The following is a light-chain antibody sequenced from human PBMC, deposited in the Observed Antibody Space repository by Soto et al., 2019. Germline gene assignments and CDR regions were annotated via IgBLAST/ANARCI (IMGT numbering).Light chain of an antibody. CDR3: QQYGSSTT. Sequence: IVMTQSSGTRAVSPGGRVILSFRASQSINSDLAWYQQKPGQAPRLLIYGASSRATGIPDRFSGSGSGTDFTLTISRLEPEDFAVYYCQQYGSSTTFGQGTKVDIK. CDR1: QSINSD. V-gene: IGKV3-20*01. CDR2: GAS. J-gene: IGKJ1*01.